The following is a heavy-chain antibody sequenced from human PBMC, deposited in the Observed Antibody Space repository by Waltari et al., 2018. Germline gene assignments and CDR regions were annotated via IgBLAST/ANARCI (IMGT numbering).Heavy chain of an antibody. V-gene: IGHV3-23*03. D-gene: IGHD3-22*01. J-gene: IGHJ6*04. CDR3: AKMGGLYISGWPDSTSYMDV. CDR2: IYSSGRT. Sequence: DVQIWESGGDLVQPGGSLRLSCVVSGFTLSDYGMTWVRQVRGKVLEWVAVIYSSGRTNYRDSVKGRCTISRDESKNTLFLEMNNLRPDDTAKYYCAKMGGLYISGWPDSTSYMDVWGKGTTVTVSS. CDR1: GFTLSDYG.